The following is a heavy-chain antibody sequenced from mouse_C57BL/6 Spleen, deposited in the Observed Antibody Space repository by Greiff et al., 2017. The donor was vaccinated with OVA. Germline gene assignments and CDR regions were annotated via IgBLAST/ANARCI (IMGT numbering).Heavy chain of an antibody. CDR1: GFTFSSYA. Sequence: EVKLVESGAGLVKPGGSLKLSCAASGFTFSSYAMSWVRQTPEKRLEWVAYISSGGDYIYYADTVKGRFTISRDNARNTLYLQMSSLKSEDTAMYYCTRDDYGSSRYFDYWGQGTTLTVSS. V-gene: IGHV5-9-1*02. J-gene: IGHJ2*01. CDR2: ISSGGDYI. CDR3: TRDDYGSSRYFDY. D-gene: IGHD1-1*01.